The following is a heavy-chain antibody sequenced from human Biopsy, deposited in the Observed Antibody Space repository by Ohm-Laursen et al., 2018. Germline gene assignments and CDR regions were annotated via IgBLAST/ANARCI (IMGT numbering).Heavy chain of an antibody. J-gene: IGHJ4*02. CDR3: TTDRTGRALFDN. CDR1: GHTLTNPD. D-gene: IGHD3/OR15-3a*01. CDR2: INGYSIST. Sequence: SVKVSCKASGHTLTNPDISWVRQAPGQGLEWLGWINGYSISTNYAPKFQGRIIMTTDTSTSTVYMELRSPRSDDTAMYYCTTDRTGRALFDNWGQGSLVTVSS. V-gene: IGHV1-18*01.